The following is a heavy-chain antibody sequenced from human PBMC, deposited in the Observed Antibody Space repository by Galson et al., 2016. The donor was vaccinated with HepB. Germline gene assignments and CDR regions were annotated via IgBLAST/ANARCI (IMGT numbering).Heavy chain of an antibody. CDR1: GGSITSGDYY. CDR2: IYYSGNT. Sequence: TLSLTCAVSGGSITSGDYYWTWIRQHPGQGLEWIGHIYYSGNTYYNPSLKSRVPISVDTSENHFSLRLSSVTAADTAVYYCARCNISGLYFDFPLFAYWGQGTLLTVSS. D-gene: IGHD3-9*01. V-gene: IGHV4-31*11. CDR3: ARCNISGLYFDFPLFAY. J-gene: IGHJ4*02.